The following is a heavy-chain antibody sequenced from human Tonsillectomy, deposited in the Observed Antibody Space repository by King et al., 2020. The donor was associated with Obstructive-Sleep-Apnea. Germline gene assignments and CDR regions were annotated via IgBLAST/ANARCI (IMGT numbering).Heavy chain of an antibody. J-gene: IGHJ6*02. CDR1: GFTFDYYS. CDR2: ISWDGGNT. CDR3: AKDLTGDMGFYYYGMDV. D-gene: IGHD7-27*01. V-gene: IGHV3-43*01. Sequence: QLVQSGGVVVQPGGSLRLSCAASGFTFDYYSMHWVRQAPGQGLEWVSFISWDGGNTYYADSVKGRFTISRDNSKNSLYLQMNSLRTEDTALYYCAKDLTGDMGFYYYGMDVWGQGTTVTVSS.